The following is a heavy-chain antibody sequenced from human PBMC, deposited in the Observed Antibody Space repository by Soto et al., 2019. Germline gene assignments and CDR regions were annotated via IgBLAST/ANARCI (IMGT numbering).Heavy chain of an antibody. CDR3: ATSPLGTVTTAYYFDD. D-gene: IGHD4-17*01. Sequence: NPSETLSLTCTVSGVSINIGGYYWTWIRQHPGKGLEWIGYIYYSGSTYYSPSLRSRVSISADTSKNQFSLRLSSVTAADTAVYYCATSPLGTVTTAYYFDDWGQGTQVTVSS. V-gene: IGHV4-31*03. CDR2: IYYSGST. J-gene: IGHJ4*02. CDR1: GVSINIGGYY.